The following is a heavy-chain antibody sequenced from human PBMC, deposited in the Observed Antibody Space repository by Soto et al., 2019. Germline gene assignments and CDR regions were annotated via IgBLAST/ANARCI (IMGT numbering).Heavy chain of an antibody. J-gene: IGHJ1*01. CDR3: ARTYYYDSSGYPPLEYFQH. CDR1: GGSISSGDYY. V-gene: IGHV4-30-4*01. Sequence: PSETLSLTCTVSGGSISSGDYYWSWIRQPPGKGLEWIGYIYYSGSTYYNPSLKSRVTISVDTSKNQFSLKLSSVTAADTAVYYCARTYYYDSSGYPPLEYFQHWGQGTLVTVS. CDR2: IYYSGST. D-gene: IGHD3-22*01.